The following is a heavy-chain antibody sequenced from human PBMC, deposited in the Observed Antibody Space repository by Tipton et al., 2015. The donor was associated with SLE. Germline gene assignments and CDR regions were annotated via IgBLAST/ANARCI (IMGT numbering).Heavy chain of an antibody. J-gene: IGHJ3*01. V-gene: IGHV4-59*01. D-gene: IGHD3-10*01. CDR1: GGSISSFY. CDR3: ARHLGVIVAFEV. Sequence: TLSLTCSVSGGSISSFYWSWIRQTPGKRLEWIGYIYHLGSTEYNPSLESRVTILVDTSKNQFSLNLRSVAPADTAVYYCARHLGVIVAFEVWGQGTVLTVSS. CDR2: IYHLGST.